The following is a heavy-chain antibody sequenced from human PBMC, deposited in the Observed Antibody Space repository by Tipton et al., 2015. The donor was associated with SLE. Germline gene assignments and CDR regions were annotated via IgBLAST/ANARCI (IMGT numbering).Heavy chain of an antibody. J-gene: IGHJ6*03. V-gene: IGHV4-39*07. CDR2: IYYSGST. Sequence: TLSLTCTVSGGSISSSSYYWGWIRQPPGKGLEWIGSIYYSGSTYYNPSLKSRVTISIDRSKNQFSLKLSSVTAADTAVYYCARVTRGGDGFYFYYMDVWGKGTTVTVSS. CDR1: GGSISSSSYY. CDR3: ARVTRGGDGFYFYYMDV. D-gene: IGHD2-21*02.